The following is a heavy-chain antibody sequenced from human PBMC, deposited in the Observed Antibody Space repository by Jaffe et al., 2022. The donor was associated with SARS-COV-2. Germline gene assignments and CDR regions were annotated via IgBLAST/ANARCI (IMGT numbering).Heavy chain of an antibody. V-gene: IGHV3-48*02. CDR1: GFIFSDYS. J-gene: IGHJ4*02. Sequence: EVQLVESGGGLAQRGGSLRLSCAASGFIFSDYSMNWVRQAPGKGLEWLSYISRSSTTKYYADSVKGRFTISRDDAKNSLYLQMNSLRDEDTAVYYCARDTLYDYWGQGTLVTVSS. CDR3: ARDTLYDY. D-gene: IGHD2-15*01. CDR2: ISRSSTTK.